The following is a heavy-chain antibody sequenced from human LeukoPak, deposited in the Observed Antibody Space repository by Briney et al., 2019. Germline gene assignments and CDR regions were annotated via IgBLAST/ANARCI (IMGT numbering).Heavy chain of an antibody. V-gene: IGHV4-30-2*01. CDR1: GGSISSGSYS. D-gene: IGHD3-10*01. CDR3: ASEQSYGSGSYLARYNWFDP. J-gene: IGHJ5*02. Sequence: PSQTLSLTCAVSGGSISSGSYSWSWIRQPPGKGLEWIGYIYPRGSTYYNPSLKSRVILSLDKSANQFSLNLSSVTAADTAVYYCASEQSYGSGSYLARYNWFDPWGQGTLVTVSS. CDR2: IYPRGST.